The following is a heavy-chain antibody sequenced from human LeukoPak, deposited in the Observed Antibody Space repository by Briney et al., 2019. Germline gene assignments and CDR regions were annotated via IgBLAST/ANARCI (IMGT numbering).Heavy chain of an antibody. Sequence: GASVKVSCKASGYTFTSYDINWVRQATGQGLEWMGWMNPNSGNTGYTQKFQGRVTMTRNTSISTAYMELNSLRSEDTAVYYCARGEVVRGARNYYYYYGMDVWGQGTTVTVSS. D-gene: IGHD3-10*01. CDR1: GYTFTSYD. J-gene: IGHJ6*02. CDR2: MNPNSGNT. CDR3: ARGEVVRGARNYYYYYGMDV. V-gene: IGHV1-8*01.